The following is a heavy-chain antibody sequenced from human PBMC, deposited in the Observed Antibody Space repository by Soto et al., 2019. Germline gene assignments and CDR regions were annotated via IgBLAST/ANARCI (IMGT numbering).Heavy chain of an antibody. V-gene: IGHV4-59*08. D-gene: IGHD6-13*01. J-gene: IGHJ4*02. CDR2: VYYNGST. CDR1: RGSISNFY. CDR3: TRHEGGAAADRPLDY. Sequence: SETLSLTCTVSRGSISNFYWSWIRQPPGKGPEWIGYVYYNGSTHNNPSPKSRVTMSVDTYTNQFSLKLMSVTAADTAIYYCTRHEGGAAADRPLDYWGQGTLVTVSS.